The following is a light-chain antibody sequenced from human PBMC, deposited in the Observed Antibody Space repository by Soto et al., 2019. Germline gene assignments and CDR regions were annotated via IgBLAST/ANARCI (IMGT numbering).Light chain of an antibody. CDR2: GAS. J-gene: IGKJ4*01. CDR1: QSVGRNY. CDR3: QQYASSPLT. V-gene: IGKV3-20*01. Sequence: EIVLTQSPGTLSLSPGERATLSCRASQSVGRNYLAWYQQKPGQAPRLLIHGASNRATGIPDRFSGSGSGTDLPLTISRLEPEDFAVYYCQQYASSPLTFGGGTKVEIK.